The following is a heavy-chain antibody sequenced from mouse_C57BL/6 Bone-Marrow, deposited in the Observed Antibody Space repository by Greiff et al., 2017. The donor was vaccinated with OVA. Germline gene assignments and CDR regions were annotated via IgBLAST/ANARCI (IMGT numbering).Heavy chain of an antibody. CDR1: GYSFTSYY. CDR3: ARFYDEYAYWYFDV. D-gene: IGHD2-4*01. CDR2: IYPGSGNT. Sequence: VQLHQSGPELVKPGASVKISCKASGYSFTSYYIHWVKQRPGQGLEWIGWIYPGSGNTKYNEKFKGKATLTADTTSSTAYMQLSSLTSEDTAVYYCARFYDEYAYWYFDVWGTGTTVTVSS. J-gene: IGHJ1*03. V-gene: IGHV1-66*01.